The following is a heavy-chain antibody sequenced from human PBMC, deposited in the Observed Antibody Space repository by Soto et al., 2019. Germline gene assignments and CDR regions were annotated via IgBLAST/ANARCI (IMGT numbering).Heavy chain of an antibody. J-gene: IGHJ4*02. D-gene: IGHD4-17*01. CDR1: GFTFSSYW. CDR2: IKEDGSEK. CDR3: ARDWVSYGENAGLSFDY. V-gene: IGHV3-7*01. Sequence: EVQLVESGGDLVQPGGSLRLSCAASGFTFSSYWMSWVRQAPGKGLEWVADIKEDGSEKYYVDSVKGRFTISRDNAKNSLFLQMNSLRAEDTAVYYCARDWVSYGENAGLSFDYWGQGILVTVSS.